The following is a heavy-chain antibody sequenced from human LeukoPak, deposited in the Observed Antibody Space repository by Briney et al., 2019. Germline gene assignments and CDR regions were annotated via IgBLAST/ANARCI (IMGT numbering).Heavy chain of an antibody. CDR1: GGSISSYY. D-gene: IGHD4-17*01. CDR3: AREEGFTVTRWFDP. V-gene: IGHV4-59*01. J-gene: IGHJ5*02. CDR2: IYYSGST. Sequence: SETLSLTCTVSGGSISSYYWSWIRQPPGKGLEWIGYIYYSGSTNYNPSLKSRVTISVDTSKNQFSLKLSSVTAADTAVYYCAREEGFTVTRWFDPWGQGTLDTVSS.